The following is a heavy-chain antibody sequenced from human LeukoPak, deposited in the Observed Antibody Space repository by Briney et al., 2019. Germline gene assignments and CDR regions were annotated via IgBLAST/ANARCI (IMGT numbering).Heavy chain of an antibody. CDR2: IYYSGST. D-gene: IGHD6-13*01. V-gene: IGHV4-39*01. J-gene: IGHJ4*02. Sequence: SETLSLTCTVSGGSISSSSYYWGWSRQPPGKGLEWIGSIYYSGSTYYNPSLKSRVTISVDTSKNQFSLKLSSVTAADTAVYYCVSGSSWYHYFDYWGQGTLVTVSS. CDR1: GGSISSSSYY. CDR3: VSGSSWYHYFDY.